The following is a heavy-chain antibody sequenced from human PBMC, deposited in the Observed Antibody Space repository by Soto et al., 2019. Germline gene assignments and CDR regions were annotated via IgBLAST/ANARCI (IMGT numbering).Heavy chain of an antibody. D-gene: IGHD4-17*01. CDR2: IIPILGIA. J-gene: IGHJ4*02. Sequence: QVPLVQSGAEVKKPGSSVKVSCKASGGTFSSYTISWVRQAPGQGLEWMGRIIPILGIANYAQKFQGRVTITADKSTSTAYMELSSLRSEDTAVYYCARDPGGDSGDYWGQGTLVTVSS. V-gene: IGHV1-69*08. CDR3: ARDPGGDSGDY. CDR1: GGTFSSYT.